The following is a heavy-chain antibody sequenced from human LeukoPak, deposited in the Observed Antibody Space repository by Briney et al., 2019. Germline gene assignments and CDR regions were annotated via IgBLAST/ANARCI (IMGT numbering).Heavy chain of an antibody. CDR2: INTDASST. Sequence: GGSLRLSCAASGFTFSSYWMHWVRQAPGKGLVWVSRINTDASSTNYADSVKGRFTISRDNAKNTLYLQMNSLRAEDTAVYYCAKDDAYSSGWYYFDYWGQGTLVTVSS. V-gene: IGHV3-74*01. CDR1: GFTFSSYW. CDR3: AKDDAYSSGWYYFDY. J-gene: IGHJ4*02. D-gene: IGHD6-19*01.